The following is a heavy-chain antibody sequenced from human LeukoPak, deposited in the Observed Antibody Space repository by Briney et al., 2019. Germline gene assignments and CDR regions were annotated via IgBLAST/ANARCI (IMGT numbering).Heavy chain of an antibody. V-gene: IGHV3-30*18. CDR2: ISYDGSNK. Sequence: GGSLRLSCAASGFTFSSYGMHWVRQAPGKGLERVAVISYDGSNKYYADSVKGRFTLSRDNSKNTLYLQMNRLRAEDTAVYYCAKLLYWGSDRFFDYWGQGTLVTVSS. CDR1: GFTFSSYG. CDR3: AKLLYWGSDRFFDY. D-gene: IGHD7-27*01. J-gene: IGHJ4*02.